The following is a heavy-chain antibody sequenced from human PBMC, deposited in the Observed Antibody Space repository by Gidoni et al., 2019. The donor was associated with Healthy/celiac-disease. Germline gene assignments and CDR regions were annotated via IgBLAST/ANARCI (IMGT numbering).Heavy chain of an antibody. J-gene: IGHJ4*02. CDR3: AKAVCSGGSCYQGY. V-gene: IGHV3-30*02. CDR2: IRYDGSNK. Sequence: QVQLVESGGGVVQPGGALRLSSAASGFTFGSYGMHWVRQAPGKGLEWVAFIRYDGSNKYYADSVKGRFTISRDNSKNTLYLQMNSLRAEDTAVYYCAKAVCSGGSCYQGYWGQGTLVTVSS. D-gene: IGHD2-15*01. CDR1: GFTFGSYG.